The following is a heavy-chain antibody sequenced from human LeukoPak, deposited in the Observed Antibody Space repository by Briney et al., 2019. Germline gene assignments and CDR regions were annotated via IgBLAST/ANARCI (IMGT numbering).Heavy chain of an antibody. D-gene: IGHD4-17*01. Sequence: PSETLSLTCTVSGGSISSYYWSWIRQPPGKGLEWIGYIYYSGSTNYNPSLKSRVTISVDMSKNQFSLKLSSVTAADTAVYYCARDVGTTATSGTFDYWGPGTLVTVSS. CDR3: ARDVGTTATSGTFDY. CDR2: IYYSGST. J-gene: IGHJ4*02. V-gene: IGHV4-59*01. CDR1: GGSISSYY.